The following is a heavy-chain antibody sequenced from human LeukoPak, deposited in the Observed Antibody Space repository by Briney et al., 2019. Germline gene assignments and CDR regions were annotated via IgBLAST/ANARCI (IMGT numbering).Heavy chain of an antibody. V-gene: IGHV4-39*07. D-gene: IGHD6-13*01. CDR2: IYYSGST. CDR1: GGSISSSSHY. J-gene: IGHJ4*02. Sequence: SETLSLTCTVSGGSISSSSHYWGWIRQPPGKGLEWIGSIYYSGSTYYNPSLKSRVTISVDTSKNQFSLKLSSVTAADTAVYYCARAVPEPGIAPWSGHGFDYWGQGTLVTVSS. CDR3: ARAVPEPGIAPWSGHGFDY.